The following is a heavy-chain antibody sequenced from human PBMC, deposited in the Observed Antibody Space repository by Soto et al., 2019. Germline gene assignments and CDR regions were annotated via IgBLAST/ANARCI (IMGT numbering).Heavy chain of an antibody. Sequence: QVQLQQWGAGLLKPSETLSLTCSVYGGSFSDYYWSWIRQSPGKGLEWIGEINHSGSTKYNPSLKNRVTISVDTSKNQFSLRLTSVTAADTAVYFCARVPSWLQFRAFDIWGQGTMVTVSS. CDR1: GGSFSDYY. V-gene: IGHV4-34*01. D-gene: IGHD5-12*01. CDR2: INHSGST. CDR3: ARVPSWLQFRAFDI. J-gene: IGHJ3*02.